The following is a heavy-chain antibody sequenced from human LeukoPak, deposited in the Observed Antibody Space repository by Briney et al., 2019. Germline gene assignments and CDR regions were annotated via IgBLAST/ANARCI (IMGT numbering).Heavy chain of an antibody. V-gene: IGHV3-30*03. Sequence: SLRLSCEASGFTLTSFIIHWVRQTPGKGLEWVAVISYDGTNEYYTDSVKGRFTISRDNSKQTLDLQMNSLRPEDTAVYYCARSGYTTGWYIWYLDLWGRGTLVTVSS. CDR1: GFTLTSFI. J-gene: IGHJ2*01. CDR2: ISYDGTNE. D-gene: IGHD6-19*01. CDR3: ARSGYTTGWYIWYLDL.